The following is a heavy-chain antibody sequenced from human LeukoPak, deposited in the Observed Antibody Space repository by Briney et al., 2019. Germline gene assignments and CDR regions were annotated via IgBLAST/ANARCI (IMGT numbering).Heavy chain of an antibody. V-gene: IGHV3-9*01. CDR3: ARLLVDTAMVTDY. D-gene: IGHD5-18*01. CDR1: GFTFDDYA. Sequence: AGGSLRLSCAASGFTFDDYAMHWVRQAPGKGLEWVSGISWNSGSIGYADSVKGRFTISRDNAKNSLYLQMNSLRAEDTAVYYCARLLVDTAMVTDYWGQGTLVTVSS. CDR2: ISWNSGSI. J-gene: IGHJ4*02.